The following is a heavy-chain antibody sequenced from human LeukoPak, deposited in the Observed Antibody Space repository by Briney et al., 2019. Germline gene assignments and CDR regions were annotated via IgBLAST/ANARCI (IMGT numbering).Heavy chain of an antibody. V-gene: IGHV1-2*02. D-gene: IGHD3-10*01. Sequence: ASVKVSCKASGYTFTGYYMHWVRQAPGQGLEWVGWINPNSGGTNYAQKFHGRVTMTRDTSICTAYMELSRLTYDDTAVYYCARVPFPSMVRGVIIDRGWFDPWGQGTLVTVSS. CDR2: INPNSGGT. J-gene: IGHJ5*02. CDR1: GYTFTGYY. CDR3: ARVPFPSMVRGVIIDRGWFDP.